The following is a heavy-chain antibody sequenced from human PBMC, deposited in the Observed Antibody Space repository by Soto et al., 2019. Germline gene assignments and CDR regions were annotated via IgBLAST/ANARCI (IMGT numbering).Heavy chain of an antibody. CDR1: GITFSSYA. D-gene: IGHD2-15*01. V-gene: IGHV3-23*01. CDR3: VKLRTRGILGYCSGGTCQIDY. Sequence: GGSLRLSCAASGITFSSYAMIWVRQAPGKGLEWVSAIVASGGSTYYAGSVKGRFTISRDNSKSTLYLQMSGLRDDDTAVYYCVKLRTRGILGYCSGGTCQIDYWGQGTLVTVSS. CDR2: IVASGGST. J-gene: IGHJ4*02.